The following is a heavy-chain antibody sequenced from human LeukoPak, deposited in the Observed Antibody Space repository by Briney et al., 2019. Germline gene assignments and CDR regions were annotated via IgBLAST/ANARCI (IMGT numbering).Heavy chain of an antibody. J-gene: IGHJ4*02. Sequence: SVKVSCKASGYTFTSYDINWVRQATGQGLEWMGGIIPIFGTANYAQKFQGRVTITADESTSTAYMELSSLRSEDTAVYYCARGKDIVATTGFDYWGQGTLVTVSS. V-gene: IGHV1-69*13. CDR1: GYTFTSYD. D-gene: IGHD5-12*01. CDR3: ARGKDIVATTGFDY. CDR2: IIPIFGTA.